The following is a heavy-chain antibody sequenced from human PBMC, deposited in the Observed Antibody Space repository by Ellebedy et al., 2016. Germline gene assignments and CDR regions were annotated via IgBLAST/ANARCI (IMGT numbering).Heavy chain of an antibody. J-gene: IGHJ4*02. V-gene: IGHV4-61*02. CDR2: IYTSGST. CDR1: GGSISSGSYY. Sequence: SETLSLXCTVSGGSISSGSYYWSWIRQPAGKGLEWIGRIYTSGSTNYNPSLKSRVTMSVDTSKNQFSLKLSSVTAADTAVYYWARVIRATTDLDYWGQGTLVTVSS. CDR3: ARVIRATTDLDY. D-gene: IGHD1-14*01.